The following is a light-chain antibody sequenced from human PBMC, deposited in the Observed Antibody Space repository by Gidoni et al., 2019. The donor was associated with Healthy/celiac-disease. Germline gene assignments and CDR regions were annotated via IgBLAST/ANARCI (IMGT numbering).Light chain of an antibody. Sequence: EIVLTQSPGTLSLSPGERATLPCRASQSVSSSYLAWYQQKPGQAPRLLIYGASSRATGIPDRFSGSGSGTDFTLTISRLEPEDFAVYYCQQYGSSPRLTFXGXTKVXIK. CDR2: GAS. J-gene: IGKJ4*01. V-gene: IGKV3-20*01. CDR1: QSVSSSY. CDR3: QQYGSSPRLT.